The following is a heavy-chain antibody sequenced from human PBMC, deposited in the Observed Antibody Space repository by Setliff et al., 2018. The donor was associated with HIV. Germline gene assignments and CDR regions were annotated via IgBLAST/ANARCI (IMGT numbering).Heavy chain of an antibody. J-gene: IGHJ4*02. Sequence: ASVKVSCKVSGYTVVNYGISWVRQAPGQGLEWMGWISAYNGHTNYAQKFQGRVTLTTDTSASTAYMELSSLRSEDMAVYYCAREGAAAGLDLDYWGQGTLVTVSS. CDR1: GYTVVNYG. CDR2: ISAYNGHT. CDR3: AREGAAAGLDLDY. V-gene: IGHV1-18*03. D-gene: IGHD6-13*01.